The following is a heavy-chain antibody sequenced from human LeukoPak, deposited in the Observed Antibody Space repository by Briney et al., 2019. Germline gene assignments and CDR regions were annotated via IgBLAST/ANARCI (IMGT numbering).Heavy chain of an antibody. D-gene: IGHD3-3*01. CDR1: GFTFSSYA. Sequence: PGGSLRLSCAASGFTFSSYAMHWVRQAPGKGLEWVAVISYDGSNKYYADSVKGRFTISRDNAKNTLYLQMNSLRAEDTAVYYCARGNQYYDFWSGYYPSGAFDIWGQGTMVTVSS. CDR3: ARGNQYYDFWSGYYPSGAFDI. J-gene: IGHJ3*02. V-gene: IGHV3-30*04. CDR2: ISYDGSNK.